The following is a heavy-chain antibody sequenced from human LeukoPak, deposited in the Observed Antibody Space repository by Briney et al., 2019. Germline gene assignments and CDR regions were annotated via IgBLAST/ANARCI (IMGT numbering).Heavy chain of an antibody. CDR3: AKFPGFYGDYPKDAFDI. J-gene: IGHJ3*02. Sequence: GRSLRLSCAASGFTFSSYGMHWVRQAPGKGLEWVAVISYDGSNKYYADSVKGRFTISRDNSKNTLYLQMNSLRAEDTAVYYCAKFPGFYGDYPKDAFDIWGQGTMVTVSS. CDR1: GFTFSSYG. V-gene: IGHV3-30*18. CDR2: ISYDGSNK. D-gene: IGHD4-17*01.